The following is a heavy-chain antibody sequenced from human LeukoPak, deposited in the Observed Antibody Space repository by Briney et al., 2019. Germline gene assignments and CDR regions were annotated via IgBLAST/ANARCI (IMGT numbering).Heavy chain of an antibody. D-gene: IGHD2-8*01. Sequence: GASVKVSCKASGYTFTGYYMHWVRQAPGQGLEWMGWINPNSGGTNYAQKFQGRVTMTRDTSISTAYMELSRLRSDDMAVYYCARDNTQYCTNGVCDFDYWGQGTLVTVSS. CDR2: INPNSGGT. V-gene: IGHV1-2*02. CDR1: GYTFTGYY. CDR3: ARDNTQYCTNGVCDFDY. J-gene: IGHJ4*02.